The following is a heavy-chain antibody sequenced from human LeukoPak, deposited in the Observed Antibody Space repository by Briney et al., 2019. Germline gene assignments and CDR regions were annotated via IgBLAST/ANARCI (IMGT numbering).Heavy chain of an antibody. CDR3: AKQFVDI. Sequence: GGSLRLSCAASGFTFTNYAMNWVRQAPGKGLEWVSSISGSGDDTSYADSVKGRFTISRDNSRNTLYLQMNSLRTEDTAVYYCAKQFVDIWGQGTLVTVSS. D-gene: IGHD5-24*01. CDR1: GFTFTNYA. CDR2: ISGSGDDT. V-gene: IGHV3-23*01. J-gene: IGHJ5*02.